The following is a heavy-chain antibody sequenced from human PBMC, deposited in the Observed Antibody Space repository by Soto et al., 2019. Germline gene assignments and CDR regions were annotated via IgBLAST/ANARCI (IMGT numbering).Heavy chain of an antibody. CDR1: GGSFSGYS. V-gene: IGHV4-34*01. CDR3: VRRVHGSVHYYYYMHV. J-gene: IGHJ6*03. CDR2: ISHSGST. Sequence: PSETLSLTCAVYGGSFSGYSWTWIRQPPGVGLEWIGEISHSGSTNYSPSLKSRVTISVDTSKNQFSLKLSSVTAADTAVYYCVRRVHGSVHYYYYMHVWRAATTVTVSS. D-gene: IGHD3-10*01.